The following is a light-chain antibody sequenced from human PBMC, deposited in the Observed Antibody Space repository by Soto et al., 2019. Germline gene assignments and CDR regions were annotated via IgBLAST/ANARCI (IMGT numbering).Light chain of an antibody. V-gene: IGKV3-20*01. J-gene: IGKJ4*02. CDR2: GAS. Sequence: EVVLTQSPVSLSLSPGERATFSCRASQRVGSNFFAWYQQKPGQDPRLLISGASGRATGIPYQFGGSGSGTDFPLTISSLGPEGFAVCCCHQFVSSVTFGGGTDVEI. CDR1: QRVGSNF. CDR3: HQFVSSVT.